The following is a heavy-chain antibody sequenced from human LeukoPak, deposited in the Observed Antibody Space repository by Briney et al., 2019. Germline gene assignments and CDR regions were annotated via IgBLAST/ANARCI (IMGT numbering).Heavy chain of an antibody. CDR2: ISYDGSNK. Sequence: GGSLRLSCAASGFTFSSYGMHWVRQAPGKGLEWVAVISYDGSNKYYADSVKGRFTISRDNSKNTLYLQMNSLRAEDTAVYYCAKTGEQWLMKLYYFDYWGQGTLVTVSS. D-gene: IGHD6-19*01. V-gene: IGHV3-30*18. CDR3: AKTGEQWLMKLYYFDY. CDR1: GFTFSSYG. J-gene: IGHJ4*02.